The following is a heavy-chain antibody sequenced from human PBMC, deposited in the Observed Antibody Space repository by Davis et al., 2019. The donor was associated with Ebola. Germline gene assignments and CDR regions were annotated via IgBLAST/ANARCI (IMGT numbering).Heavy chain of an antibody. CDR2: IYSGDSDS. V-gene: IGHV5-51*01. CDR3: ARGANIAVAPYFYGADV. D-gene: IGHD6-19*01. CDR1: CYSFANYW. J-gene: IGHJ6*02. Sequence: GESLKTSCKGSCYSFANYWIGLVRQMPGKGLEWMGIIYSGDSDSRYSPSFQGQVTISADKSISTAYLQWSSVKASDTAMYYCARGANIAVAPYFYGADVWGQGTTVTVSS.